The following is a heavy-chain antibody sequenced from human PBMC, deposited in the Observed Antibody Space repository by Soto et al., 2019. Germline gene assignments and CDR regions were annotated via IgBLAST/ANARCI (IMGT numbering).Heavy chain of an antibody. J-gene: IGHJ4*02. D-gene: IGHD2-2*01. CDR2: ISSNGGST. Sequence: EVQLVESGGGLVQPGGSLRLSCAASGFTFSSYAMHWVRQAPGKGLEYVSAISSNGGSTYYANSVKGRFTISRDNSKNTLYLQMGSLRAEDMAVYYCARVSAGGYCSSTSCDADYWGQGTLVTVSS. V-gene: IGHV3-64*01. CDR3: ARVSAGGYCSSTSCDADY. CDR1: GFTFSSYA.